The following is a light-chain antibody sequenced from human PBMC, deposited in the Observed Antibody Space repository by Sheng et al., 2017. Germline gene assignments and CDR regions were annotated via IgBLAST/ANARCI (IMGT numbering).Light chain of an antibody. V-gene: IGKV1-33*01. J-gene: IGKJ4*01. CDR3: QQYDNLPLT. CDR1: QDISNY. CDR2: DAS. Sequence: IRMTQSPSSLSASVGDRVTITCQASQDISNYLNWYQQKPGKAPKLLIYDASNLETGVPSRFSGSGSGTDFTFTISSLQPEDVATYYCQQYDNLPLTFGGGTKVE.